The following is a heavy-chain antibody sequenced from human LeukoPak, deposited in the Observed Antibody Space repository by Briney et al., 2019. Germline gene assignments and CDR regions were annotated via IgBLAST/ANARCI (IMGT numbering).Heavy chain of an antibody. CDR1: GYTFTSYY. D-gene: IGHD6-6*01. Sequence: ASVKVSCKASGYTFTSYYMHWVRQAPGQGLEWMGIINPSGGSTSYAQKFQGRVTMTRDTSISTAYMELSRLRSDDTAVYYCVRGWQLAFDPWGQGTLVTVSS. CDR3: VRGWQLAFDP. J-gene: IGHJ5*02. CDR2: INPSGGST. V-gene: IGHV1-46*01.